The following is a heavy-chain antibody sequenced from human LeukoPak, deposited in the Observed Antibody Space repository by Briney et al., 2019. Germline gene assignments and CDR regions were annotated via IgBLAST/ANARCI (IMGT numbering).Heavy chain of an antibody. D-gene: IGHD3-3*01. CDR2: IYYSGST. J-gene: IGHJ5*02. V-gene: IGHV4-30-4*01. CDR1: GGSIRSADYY. Sequence: SSETLSLTCTASGGSIRSADYYWSWIRQSPGKGLEWIGYIYYSGSTYYNPSLESRVTISVDTSKNQFSLRLGSVTAADTAVYYCARVHDFWSGYPKWLDPWGQGTLVTVSS. CDR3: ARVHDFWSGYPKWLDP.